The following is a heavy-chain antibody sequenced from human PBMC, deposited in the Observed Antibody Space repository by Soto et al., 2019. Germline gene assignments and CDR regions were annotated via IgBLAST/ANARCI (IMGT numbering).Heavy chain of an antibody. Sequence: QVQLVQSGAEVKKPGSSVKVSCKASGGIFSTYAISWLRRAPGQGLEWMGGIIPIFGTPNYAQRFQGRVTNTADETTSTAYMELSRLRAEDTAVYYCGRNRDAYGSGNYYNRIDFWGQGTLVTVSS. CDR1: GGIFSTYA. V-gene: IGHV1-69*01. D-gene: IGHD3-10*01. J-gene: IGHJ4*02. CDR3: GRNRDAYGSGNYYNRIDF. CDR2: IIPIFGTP.